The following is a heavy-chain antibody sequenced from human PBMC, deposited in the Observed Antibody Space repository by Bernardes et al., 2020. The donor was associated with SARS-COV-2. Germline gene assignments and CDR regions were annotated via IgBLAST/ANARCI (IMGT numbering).Heavy chain of an antibody. CDR3: AKGKNDFWSGYYLDY. Sequence: GGSLRLSCAASGFTFSSYAMSWVRQAPGKGLEWVSAISGSGGSTYYADSVKGRFNISRDNSKNTLYLQMNSLRAEDTAVYYCAKGKNDFWSGYYLDYWGQGTLVTVSS. J-gene: IGHJ4*02. D-gene: IGHD3-3*01. CDR1: GFTFSSYA. CDR2: ISGSGGST. V-gene: IGHV3-23*01.